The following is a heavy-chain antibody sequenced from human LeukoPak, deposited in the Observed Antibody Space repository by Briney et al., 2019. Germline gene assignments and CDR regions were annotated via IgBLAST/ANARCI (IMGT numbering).Heavy chain of an antibody. J-gene: IGHJ4*02. D-gene: IGHD6-13*01. Sequence: RASVKVSCKASGYTFTSYGISWVRQAPGQGLEWMGWISAYNGNTNYAQKFQGWVTMTRDTSISTAYMELSRLRSDDTAVYYCARVRGNSRPFDYWGQGTLVTVSS. V-gene: IGHV1-18*01. CDR3: ARVRGNSRPFDY. CDR1: GYTFTSYG. CDR2: ISAYNGNT.